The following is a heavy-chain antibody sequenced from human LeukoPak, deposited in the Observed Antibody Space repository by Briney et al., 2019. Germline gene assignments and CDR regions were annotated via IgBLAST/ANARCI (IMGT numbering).Heavy chain of an antibody. Sequence: GGSLRLSCAASRFTFSSYWMSWVRQAPGKGLEWVANIKQDGSEKYYVDSVKGRFTISRDNAKNSLYLQMNSLRAEDTAVYYCATIPVGWTYYFDYWGQGTLVTVSS. CDR3: ATIPVGWTYYFDY. CDR2: IKQDGSEK. V-gene: IGHV3-7*01. J-gene: IGHJ4*02. D-gene: IGHD3/OR15-3a*01. CDR1: RFTFSSYW.